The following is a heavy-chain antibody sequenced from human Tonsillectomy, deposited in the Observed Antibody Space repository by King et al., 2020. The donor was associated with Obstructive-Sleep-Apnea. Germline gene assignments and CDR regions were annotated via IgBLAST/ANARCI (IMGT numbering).Heavy chain of an antibody. CDR2: ISGSVGST. D-gene: IGHD3-16*01. Sequence: QLVQSGGGLLQPGGSLRLSCAASGFTFSSYAMSCVRQAPWKGLEWVSAISGSVGSTYYADSVKGRVTISSENSKNTLYLQMNSRRAEDTAVYYCAKDPGEGVMHYYYYGMDVWGQGTTVTVSS. V-gene: IGHV3-23*04. CDR3: AKDPGEGVMHYYYYGMDV. J-gene: IGHJ6*02. CDR1: GFTFSSYA.